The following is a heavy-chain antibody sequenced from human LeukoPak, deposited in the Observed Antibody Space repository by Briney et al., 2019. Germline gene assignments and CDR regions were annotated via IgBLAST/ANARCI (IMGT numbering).Heavy chain of an antibody. CDR3: AKYAPPTTVVTRFFDY. CDR1: GFSLSSFA. Sequence: GGSLRLSCVASGFSLSSFAMTWVRQAPGKGLEWVSVIGHDGGGIQYADSVKGRFSISRDTSKNTLYLQMNSLRAEDTAVYYCAKYAPPTTVVTRFFDYWGQGTLVTVSS. CDR2: IGHDGGGI. V-gene: IGHV3-23*01. D-gene: IGHD4-23*01. J-gene: IGHJ4*02.